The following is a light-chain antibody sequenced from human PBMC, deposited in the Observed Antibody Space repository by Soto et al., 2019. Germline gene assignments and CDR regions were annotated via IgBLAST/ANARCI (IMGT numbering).Light chain of an antibody. CDR3: QEYGSAPGT. V-gene: IGKV3-20*01. J-gene: IGKJ1*01. CDR1: QSVSSSY. CDR2: GAS. Sequence: EIVLTQSPGTLPSSPGERATLSCRASQSVSSSYLAWYQQNPGQAPRLLIYGASSRATGIPDRFSGSGSGTSLPLTITRLEPEDFAVYYCQEYGSAPGTFGQGTKVEIK.